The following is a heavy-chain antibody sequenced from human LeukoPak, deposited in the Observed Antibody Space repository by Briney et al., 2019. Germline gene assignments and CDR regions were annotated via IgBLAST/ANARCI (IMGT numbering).Heavy chain of an antibody. CDR3: ARGAYSGYDLHFDY. Sequence: GGSLRLSCAASGFTFSSYWMHWVRQAPGKGLVWVSRISTDGSTTTYADSVKGRFTISRDNAKNTAYLQMNSLRAEDTAVYYCARGAYSGYDLHFDYWGQGTLVTVSS. V-gene: IGHV3-74*03. CDR2: ISTDGSTT. J-gene: IGHJ4*02. D-gene: IGHD5-12*01. CDR1: GFTFSSYW.